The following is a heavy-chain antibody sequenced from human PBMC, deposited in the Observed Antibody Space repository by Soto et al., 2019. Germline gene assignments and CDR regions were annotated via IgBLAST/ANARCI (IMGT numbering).Heavy chain of an antibody. D-gene: IGHD3-3*01. CDR3: ARDPSIGVVPGWYYGMDV. J-gene: IGHJ6*02. Sequence: GGSLRLSCEASGFTFNSFGMHWVRQAPGKGLEWVAFIWYDGSKNYYADSVKGRFTISRDNFRNTLYLQMNSLRAEDTAVYYCARDPSIGVVPGWYYGMDVWGQGTTVTVSS. CDR2: IWYDGSKN. V-gene: IGHV3-33*01. CDR1: GFTFNSFG.